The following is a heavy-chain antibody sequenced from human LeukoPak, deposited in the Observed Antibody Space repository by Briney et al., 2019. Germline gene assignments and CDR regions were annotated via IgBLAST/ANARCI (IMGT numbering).Heavy chain of an antibody. D-gene: IGHD2-2*02. J-gene: IGHJ3*02. CDR1: GYTFTSYG. CDR2: ISAYNGNT. Sequence: ASVKVSCKASGYTFTSYGISWVRQAPGQGLEWMGWISAYNGNTNYTQKLQGRVTMTTDTSTSTAYMELRSLRSDDTAVYYCARGYCSSTSCYRGAFDIWGQGTMVTVSS. V-gene: IGHV1-18*01. CDR3: ARGYCSSTSCYRGAFDI.